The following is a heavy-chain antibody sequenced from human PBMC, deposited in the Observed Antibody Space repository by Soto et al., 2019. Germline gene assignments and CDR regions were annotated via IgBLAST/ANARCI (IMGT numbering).Heavy chain of an antibody. J-gene: IGHJ4*02. Sequence: GGSLRLSCAASGFTFSSYGMHWVRQAPGKGLEWVAVISYDGSNKYYVDSVKGRFTISRDNSKNTLYLQLNSLRAGDTAVYYCAKDDQITASIDFWGQGTLVTVSS. D-gene: IGHD3-16*01. V-gene: IGHV3-30*18. CDR1: GFTFSSYG. CDR3: AKDDQITASIDF. CDR2: ISYDGSNK.